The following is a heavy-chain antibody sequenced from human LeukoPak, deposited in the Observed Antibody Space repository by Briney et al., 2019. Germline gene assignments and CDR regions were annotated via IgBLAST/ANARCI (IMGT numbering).Heavy chain of an antibody. CDR1: GFTFNIYA. V-gene: IGHV3-23*01. Sequence: GGSLRLSCAASGFTFNIYAMNWVRQAPGKGLEWVSVISGSGDSTYYADSVKGRFTISRDNSKNTLYLQINSLRAEDTAVYYCARDGAAATVWGQGTLVTVSS. D-gene: IGHD6-13*01. J-gene: IGHJ4*02. CDR3: ARDGAAATV. CDR2: ISGSGDST.